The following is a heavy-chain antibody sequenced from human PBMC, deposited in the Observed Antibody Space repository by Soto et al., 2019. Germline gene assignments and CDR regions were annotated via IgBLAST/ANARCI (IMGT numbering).Heavy chain of an antibody. D-gene: IGHD2-21*02. V-gene: IGHV5-51*01. CDR3: ATLRPYCGGDCRLDY. Sequence: GESLKISCNGSGYSFTSYWICWVRQMPWKGLEWMGIIYPGDSDTRYSPSFQGQVTISADKSISTAYLQWSSLKASDTAMYYCATLRPYCGGDCRLDYWGQGTLVTVSS. CDR1: GYSFTSYW. J-gene: IGHJ4*02. CDR2: IYPGDSDT.